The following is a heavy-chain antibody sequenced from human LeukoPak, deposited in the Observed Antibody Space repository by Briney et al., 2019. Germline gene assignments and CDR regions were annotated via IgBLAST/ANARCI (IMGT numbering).Heavy chain of an antibody. CDR2: INAGNGNT. V-gene: IGHV1-3*01. J-gene: IGHJ4*02. CDR3: ARLYSRRDY. Sequence: GASVKVSCKASGYTFTSYAMHWVRQAPGQRLEWMGWINAGNGNTKCSQKFQGRVTITRDTSASTAYMELSGLRSEDTAVYYCARLYSRRDYWGQGTLVIVSS. D-gene: IGHD5-18*01. CDR1: GYTFTSYA.